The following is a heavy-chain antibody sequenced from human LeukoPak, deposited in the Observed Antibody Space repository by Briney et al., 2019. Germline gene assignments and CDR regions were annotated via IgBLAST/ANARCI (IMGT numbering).Heavy chain of an antibody. CDR1: GGSLSSYY. D-gene: IGHD4-17*01. Sequence: SETLSLTCTVSGGSLSSYYWSWIRQPPGKGLEWIGYIYYSGSTNYNPSLKSRVTISVDTSKNQFSLKLSSVTAADTAVYYCARMPPFGYGDYGWFDPWGQGTLVTVSS. V-gene: IGHV4-59*01. CDR3: ARMPPFGYGDYGWFDP. CDR2: IYYSGST. J-gene: IGHJ5*02.